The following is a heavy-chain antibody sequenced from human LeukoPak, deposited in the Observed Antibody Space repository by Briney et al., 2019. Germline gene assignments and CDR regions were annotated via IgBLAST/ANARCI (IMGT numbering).Heavy chain of an antibody. D-gene: IGHD6-13*01. Sequence: GGSLRLSCAASGFTVSSNYMSWVRQAPGKGLEWVSVIYSGGSTYYADSVKGRFTISRDNSKNTLYLQMNSLRAEDTAVYYCASSSSWYSNYYYYMDVWGKGTTVTVSS. CDR1: GFTVSSNY. J-gene: IGHJ6*03. CDR3: ASSSSWYSNYYYYMDV. CDR2: IYSGGST. V-gene: IGHV3-66*02.